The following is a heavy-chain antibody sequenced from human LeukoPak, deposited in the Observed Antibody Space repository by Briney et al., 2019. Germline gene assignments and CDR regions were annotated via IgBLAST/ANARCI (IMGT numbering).Heavy chain of an antibody. V-gene: IGHV3-33*01. Sequence: PGGSLRLSCAASGFTFSSYGMHWVRRAPGKGREWVAAIWYDGSIQYYADSVKGRFTISRDNSKNTLYLQMDSLRAEDTAVYYCARAGYCSGGSCYGSDYWGQGTLVPVSS. CDR1: GFTFSSYG. D-gene: IGHD2-15*01. CDR3: ARAGYCSGGSCYGSDY. CDR2: IWYDGSIQ. J-gene: IGHJ4*02.